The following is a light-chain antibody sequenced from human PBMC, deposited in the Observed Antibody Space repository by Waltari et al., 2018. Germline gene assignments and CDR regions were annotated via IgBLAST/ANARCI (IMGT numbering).Light chain of an antibody. Sequence: QSALTQPASVSGSPGQSITISCTGTSSDVGGYNYVSWYQKHPARAPILMIYDVSNRPSGVSNRFSGSKSGNTASRTISGLQAEDEADYYCSSYTSSSTVVFGGGTKLTVL. CDR2: DVS. CDR3: SSYTSSSTVV. J-gene: IGLJ2*01. V-gene: IGLV2-14*03. CDR1: SSDVGGYNY.